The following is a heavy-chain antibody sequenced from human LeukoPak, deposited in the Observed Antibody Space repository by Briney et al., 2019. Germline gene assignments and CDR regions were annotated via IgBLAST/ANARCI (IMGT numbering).Heavy chain of an antibody. CDR2: ISSSRSSTM. J-gene: IGHJ4*02. CDR3: TRDNDCSGGSCFDS. V-gene: IGHV3-48*03. Sequence: PGGSLRLSCAASGFTFSIYELNWVRQAPGKGLEWVSYISSSRSSTMYYANSVKGRFTISRDDAKNSLYLQMNSLRAEDTAVYYCTRDNDCSGGSCFDSWGQGTLVTVSS. D-gene: IGHD2-15*01. CDR1: GFTFSIYE.